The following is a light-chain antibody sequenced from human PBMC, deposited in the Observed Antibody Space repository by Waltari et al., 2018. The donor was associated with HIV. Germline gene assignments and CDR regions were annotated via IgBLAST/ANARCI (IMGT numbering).Light chain of an antibody. CDR3: QQYDFSPWT. CDR1: QRFRKKY. V-gene: IGKV3-20*01. J-gene: IGKJ1*01. CDR2: GAS. Sequence: EIVLTQSPGTLPLSPGERATLSCRASQRFRKKYLGWYQQKPGQAPRLLIYGASSRATGIPDRFSGSGSGTDFTLTISRLEPEDFAVYYCQQYDFSPWTFGQGTKVEIK.